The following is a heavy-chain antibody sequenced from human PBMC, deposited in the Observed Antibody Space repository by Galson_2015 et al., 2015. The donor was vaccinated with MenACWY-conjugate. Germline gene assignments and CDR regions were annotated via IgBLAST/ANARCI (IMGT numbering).Heavy chain of an antibody. D-gene: IGHD3-16*01. CDR1: GGSISSHY. J-gene: IGHJ4*02. CDR3: ARIPTWGSSYVYFDY. Sequence: ETLSLTCTVSGGSISSHYWSWFRQPPGKGLEWIAYIRDTGSLKDNPSLKSRVTMSADKSNNQFSLRLISVTAADTAVYYCARIPTWGSSYVYFDYWGQGILVAVSS. V-gene: IGHV4-59*08. CDR2: IRDTGSL.